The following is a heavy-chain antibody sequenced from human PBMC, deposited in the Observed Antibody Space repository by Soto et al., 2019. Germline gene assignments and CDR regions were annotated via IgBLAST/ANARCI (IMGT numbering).Heavy chain of an antibody. V-gene: IGHV4-31*03. CDR3: ARVGSHDYGVQFDY. Sequence: TSETLSLTCTVSGGSISSGGYYWSWIRQHPGKGLEWIGYIYYSGSTYYNPSLKSRVTISVDTSKNQFSLKLSSVTAADTAVYYCARVGSHDYGVQFDYWGQGTLVTVST. D-gene: IGHD4-17*01. J-gene: IGHJ4*02. CDR2: IYYSGST. CDR1: GGSISSGGYY.